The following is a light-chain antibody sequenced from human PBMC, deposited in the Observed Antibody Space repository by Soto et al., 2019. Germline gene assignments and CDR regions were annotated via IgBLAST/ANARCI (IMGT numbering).Light chain of an antibody. CDR3: MQALQTPA. CDR1: QSLQHSNGYNY. Sequence: DIVMTQSPLSLPVTPGEPASISCRSSQSLQHSNGYNYLDWYVQKPGQSPQILIYLASNRASGVHERFSGSGSGTDFTLKISRVEAEDVGVYYCMQALQTPAFGQGTKVEIK. V-gene: IGKV2-28*01. J-gene: IGKJ1*01. CDR2: LAS.